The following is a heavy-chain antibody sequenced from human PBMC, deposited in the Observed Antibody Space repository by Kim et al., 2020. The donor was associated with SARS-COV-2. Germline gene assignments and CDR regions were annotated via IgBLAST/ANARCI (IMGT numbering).Heavy chain of an antibody. V-gene: IGHV4-39*01. CDR3: ASLGGSGSYHTWYFDY. J-gene: IGHJ4*02. D-gene: IGHD3-10*01. CDR1: GGSISSSSYY. CDR2: IYYSGST. Sequence: SETLSLTCTVSGGSISSSSYYWGWIRQPPGKGLEWIGSIYYSGSTYYNPSLKSRVTISVDTSKNQFSLKLSSVTAADTAVYYCASLGGSGSYHTWYFDYWGQGTLVTVPS.